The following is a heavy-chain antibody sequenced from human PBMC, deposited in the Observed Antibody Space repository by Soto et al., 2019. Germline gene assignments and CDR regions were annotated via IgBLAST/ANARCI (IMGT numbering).Heavy chain of an antibody. CDR2: IDPSDSYT. CDR3: ASRDPGTSVDY. D-gene: IGHD1-7*01. J-gene: IGHJ4*02. V-gene: IGHV5-10-1*01. Sequence: GESLKISCKGSGYSFTSYWISWVRQMPGKGLEWMGRIDPSDSYTNYSPSVQGHVTISADKSISTAYLQWSSLKAADTAVYYCASRDPGTSVDYWGQGTLVTVSS. CDR1: GYSFTSYW.